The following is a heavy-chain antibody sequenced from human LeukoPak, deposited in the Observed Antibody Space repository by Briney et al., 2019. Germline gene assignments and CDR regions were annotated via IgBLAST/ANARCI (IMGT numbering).Heavy chain of an antibody. D-gene: IGHD3-16*01. V-gene: IGHV1-18*01. CDR2: ISGYDGNT. CDR1: GYTFTNNG. J-gene: IGHJ4*02. CDR3: AREIRTSIDY. Sequence: ASVKVSCKTSGYTFTNNGISWMRQAPGQGLAWMGWISGYDGNTNYAQKFQGRVTMTTDISTSTAYMELRSLRSDDTAMYYCAREIRTSIDYWGQGTLVTVSS.